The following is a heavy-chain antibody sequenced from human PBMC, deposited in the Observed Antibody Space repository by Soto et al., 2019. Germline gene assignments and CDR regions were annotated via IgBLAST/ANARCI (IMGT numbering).Heavy chain of an antibody. CDR1: GGSISSENW. J-gene: IGHJ4*02. CDR3: ARDRGEYSYAHDY. CDR2: FYHTGIT. D-gene: IGHD3-16*01. Sequence: LQESGPGLVEPSETLSLTCAVSGGSISSENWWIWVRQAPGEGLEWIGEFYHTGITNYNPSLASRVTISFDESKNQFFLTLTAVTAAATAGYSCARDRGEYSYAHDYWGQGRLVTVSS. V-gene: IGHV4-4*02.